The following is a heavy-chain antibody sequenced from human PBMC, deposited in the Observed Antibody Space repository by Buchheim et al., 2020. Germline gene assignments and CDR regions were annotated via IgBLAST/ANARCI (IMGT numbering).Heavy chain of an antibody. D-gene: IGHD2-2*03. CDR1: GGSFSGYY. Sequence: QVQLQQWGAGLLKPSETLSLTCAVYGGSFSGYYWSWIRQPPGKGLEWIGEINHSGSTNYNPSPKSRVTISVDTSKNHFSLKLSSVPAADTAVYYCARSGYCSSTSCYRSYYYGMDVWGQGTT. V-gene: IGHV4-34*01. CDR2: INHSGST. J-gene: IGHJ6*02. CDR3: ARSGYCSSTSCYRSYYYGMDV.